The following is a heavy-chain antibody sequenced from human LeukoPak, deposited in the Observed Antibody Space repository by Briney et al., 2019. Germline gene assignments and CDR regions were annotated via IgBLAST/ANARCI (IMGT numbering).Heavy chain of an antibody. CDR1: GGSISSYY. V-gene: IGHV4-59*12. D-gene: IGHD2-2*01. CDR3: ARDIDQLLGYCSSTSCSGPKQLTLPNNWFDP. CDR2: IYYSGST. J-gene: IGHJ5*02. Sequence: SETLSLTCTVSGGSISSYYWSWIRQPPGKGLEWIVYIYYSGSTNYNPSLKSRVTMSVDTSKNQFSLELSSVTAADAAVYYCARDIDQLLGYCSSTSCSGPKQLTLPNNWFDPCGQGALVTVSS.